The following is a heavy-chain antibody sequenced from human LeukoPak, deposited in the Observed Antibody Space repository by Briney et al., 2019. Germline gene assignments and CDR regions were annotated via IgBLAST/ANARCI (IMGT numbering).Heavy chain of an antibody. V-gene: IGHV1-2*04. CDR3: ARGSVVGATEGWFDP. Sequence: VASVKVSCKASGYTFTGYYMHWVRQAPGQGLEWMGWINPNSGGTNHAQKFQGWVTMTRDTSISTAYMELSRLRSDDTAVYYCARGSVVGATEGWFDPWGQGTLVTVSS. CDR1: GYTFTGYY. J-gene: IGHJ5*02. CDR2: INPNSGGT. D-gene: IGHD1-26*01.